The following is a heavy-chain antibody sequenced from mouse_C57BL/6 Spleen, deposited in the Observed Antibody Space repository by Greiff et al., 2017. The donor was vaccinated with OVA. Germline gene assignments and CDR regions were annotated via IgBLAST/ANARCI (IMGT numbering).Heavy chain of an antibody. CDR1: GFTFSDAW. Sequence: EVNVVESGGGLVQPGGSMKLSCAASGFTFSDAWMDWVRQSPEKGLEWVAEIRNKANNHATYYAVSVKGRFTISRDDSKSSVYLQMNSIRAEDTVIYYCTRQDYGSSHAMDYWGQGTSVTVSA. J-gene: IGHJ4*01. D-gene: IGHD1-1*01. CDR2: IRNKANNHAT. CDR3: TRQDYGSSHAMDY. V-gene: IGHV6-6*01.